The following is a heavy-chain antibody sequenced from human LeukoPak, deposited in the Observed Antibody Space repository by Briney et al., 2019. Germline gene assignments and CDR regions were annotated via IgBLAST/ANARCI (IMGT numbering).Heavy chain of an antibody. CDR1: GLTFSVYW. D-gene: IGHD1-7*01. J-gene: IGHJ4*02. CDR3: ARGGSGGTLDY. V-gene: IGHV3-74*01. CDR2: INNDGGNT. Sequence: PGGSLRLSCAASGLTFSVYWMLWVRQAPGKGLVWVSRINNDGGNTIYADSVKGRFTISRDNAKSTVYLQMNSLRGEDTAVYYCARGGSGGTLDYWGQGTLVTVSS.